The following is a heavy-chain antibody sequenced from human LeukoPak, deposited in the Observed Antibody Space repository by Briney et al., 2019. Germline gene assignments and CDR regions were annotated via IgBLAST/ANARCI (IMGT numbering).Heavy chain of an antibody. CDR1: GFTFINYV. J-gene: IGHJ6*03. Sequence: GGSLRLSCAASGFTFINYVMSWVRQAPGKGLEWVSSISVSGGSTYYADSVKGRFTISRDNSKNTLYLQMNSLRAEDTAVYYCAKGGAASGVNFYFFYMDVWGKGTTVTIFS. D-gene: IGHD6-13*01. V-gene: IGHV3-23*01. CDR2: ISVSGGST. CDR3: AKGGAASGVNFYFFYMDV.